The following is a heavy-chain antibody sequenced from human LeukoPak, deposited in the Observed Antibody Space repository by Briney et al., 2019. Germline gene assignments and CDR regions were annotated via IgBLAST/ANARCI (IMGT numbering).Heavy chain of an antibody. CDR1: GYSFTNFW. CDR3: ARCGYVGSGHYYNWFDP. D-gene: IGHD3-22*01. J-gene: IGHJ5*02. Sequence: GESLKISCQTSGYSFTNFWIAWVRQTPGKGLEWLGIISPGDPDALYNPSFQGHVTMSTDRSINTAYLQWSSLQASDTAIYYCARCGYVGSGHYYNWFDPWGQGTLVTVAS. V-gene: IGHV5-51*01. CDR2: ISPGDPDA.